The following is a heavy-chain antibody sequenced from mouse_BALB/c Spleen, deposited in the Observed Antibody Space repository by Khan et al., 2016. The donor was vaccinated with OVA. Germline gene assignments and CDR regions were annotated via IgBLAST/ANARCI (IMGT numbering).Heavy chain of an antibody. CDR1: GYTFTNYG. J-gene: IGHJ1*01. Sequence: QIQLVQSGPELKKPGETVKISCKASGYTFTNYGMNWVKQAPGKGLKWMGWINTYTGEPTYADDFKGRFAFSFETSASTAYLQIHNLKNEDTAKEFCARMEPYWYFDYWGAGTTVTVSS. CDR3: ARMEPYWYFDY. CDR2: INTYTGEP. V-gene: IGHV9-3-1*01.